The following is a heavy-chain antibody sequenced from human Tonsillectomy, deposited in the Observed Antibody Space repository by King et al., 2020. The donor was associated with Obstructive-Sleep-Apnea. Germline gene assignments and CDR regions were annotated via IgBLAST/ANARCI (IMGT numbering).Heavy chain of an antibody. D-gene: IGHD6-19*01. V-gene: IGHV3-23*04. CDR1: GFTFSSYA. CDR3: AKGGRVAGTTPFDY. J-gene: IGHJ4*02. CDR2: ISGSGGST. Sequence: VQLVESGGGLIQPGGSLRLSCAASGFTFSSYAMSWVRQAPGKGLEWVSTISGSGGSTYSADSVKGRFARSSDNSKNTLYLQMNSRRAEDTAVYYCAKGGRVAGTTPFDYWGQGALVTVSS.